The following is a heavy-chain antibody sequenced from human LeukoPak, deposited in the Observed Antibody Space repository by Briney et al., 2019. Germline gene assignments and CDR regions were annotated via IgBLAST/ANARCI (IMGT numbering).Heavy chain of an antibody. CDR2: IRNKAKSHTT. CDR3: TRSCSSSSCPLYYFDY. Sequence: GGSLRLSCAASGFTFSNHYMGWVREAPGEGLEWVGPIRNKAKSHTTEYAASVKGRFTISRDDSKKSLYLQMNSLKSEDTALYYCTRSCSSSSCPLYYFDYWGRGTLVTVSS. D-gene: IGHD2-2*01. J-gene: IGHJ4*02. CDR1: GFTFSNHY. V-gene: IGHV3-72*01.